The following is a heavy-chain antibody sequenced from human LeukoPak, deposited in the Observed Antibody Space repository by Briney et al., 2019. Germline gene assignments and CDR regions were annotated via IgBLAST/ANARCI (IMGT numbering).Heavy chain of an antibody. CDR3: ASNGYSNAWVDY. V-gene: IGHV4-61*02. CDR2: IYTSGST. Sequence: SQTRSLTCTVSGGSISSGSYYWSWIRQPAGKGLEWIGRIYTSGSTNYNPSLKSRVTISVDTSKNQFSLKLSSVTAADTAVYYCASNGYSNAWVDYWGQGTLVTVSS. J-gene: IGHJ4*02. CDR1: GGSISSGSYY. D-gene: IGHD6-19*01.